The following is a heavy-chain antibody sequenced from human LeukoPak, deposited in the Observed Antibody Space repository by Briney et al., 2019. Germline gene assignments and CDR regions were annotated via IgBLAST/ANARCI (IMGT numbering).Heavy chain of an antibody. D-gene: IGHD2-21*02. J-gene: IGHJ6*02. CDR2: FGTRHTHI. CDR3: AARLPLYGMDV. V-gene: IGHV3-23*01. CDR1: GLNFNTYD. Sequence: PGGSLRLSCVGSGLNFNTYDRTWVRQAPGKGLEWVALFGTRHTHIFYADSVEGRFAISRDNSKNTVYLQMNSLRVEDAAVYYCAARLPLYGMDVWGQGTTVTVSS.